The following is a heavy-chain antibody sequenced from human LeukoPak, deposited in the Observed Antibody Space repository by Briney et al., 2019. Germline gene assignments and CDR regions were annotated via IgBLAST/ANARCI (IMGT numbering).Heavy chain of an antibody. CDR3: ARSEYSSSSGHFDY. Sequence: SKTLSLTCTVSGGSISSYYWSWIRQPPGKGLEWIGYIYFSGSTDYNPSLKSRVTISVDTSKNQFSLKLSSVTAADTAVYYCARSEYSSSSGHFDYWGQGTLVTVSS. CDR2: IYFSGST. J-gene: IGHJ4*02. V-gene: IGHV4-59*08. CDR1: GGSISSYY. D-gene: IGHD6-6*01.